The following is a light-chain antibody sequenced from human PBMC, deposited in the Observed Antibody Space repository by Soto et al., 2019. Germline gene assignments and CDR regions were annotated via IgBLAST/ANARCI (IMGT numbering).Light chain of an antibody. CDR1: ISNIGSNY. V-gene: IGLV1-47*01. Sequence: QSVLTQPPSASGTPGQRVTICCSGSISNIGSNYVYWYQHLPGTAPKLLIYRNNQRPSGVPDRFSGSKSGTSASLAISGLRSEDEADYYCAAWDDSLSGYVFGTGTKLTVL. CDR2: RNN. J-gene: IGLJ1*01. CDR3: AAWDDSLSGYV.